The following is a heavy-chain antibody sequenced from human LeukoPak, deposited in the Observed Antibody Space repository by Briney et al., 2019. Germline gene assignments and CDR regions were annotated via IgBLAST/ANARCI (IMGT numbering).Heavy chain of an antibody. CDR3: ARVYYGSGSPPYFDY. D-gene: IGHD3-10*01. V-gene: IGHV4-59*01. CDR2: IYYSGST. Sequence: SETLSLTCTVSGGSISSYYWSWIRQPPGKGLEWIGYIYYSGSTNYNPSLKSRVTIPVDTSKNQFSLKLSSVTAADTAVYYCARVYYGSGSPPYFDYWGQGTLVTVSS. CDR1: GGSISSYY. J-gene: IGHJ4*02.